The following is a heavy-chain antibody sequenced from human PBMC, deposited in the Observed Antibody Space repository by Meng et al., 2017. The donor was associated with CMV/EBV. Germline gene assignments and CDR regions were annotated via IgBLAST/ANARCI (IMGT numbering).Heavy chain of an antibody. D-gene: IGHD4-23*01. Sequence: GSLRLSCAVYGGSFSGYYWSWIRQPPGKRLEWIGEINHSGSTNYNPSLKSRVTISIDTSKNQFSLNLNSVTAADTAVYYCARGVDYGGNSDYWGQGTLVTVSS. CDR2: INHSGST. J-gene: IGHJ4*02. V-gene: IGHV4-34*01. CDR3: ARGVDYGGNSDY. CDR1: GGSFSGYY.